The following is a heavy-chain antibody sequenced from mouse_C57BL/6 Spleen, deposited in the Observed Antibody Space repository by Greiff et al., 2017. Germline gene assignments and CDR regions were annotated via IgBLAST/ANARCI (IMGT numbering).Heavy chain of an antibody. J-gene: IGHJ4*01. D-gene: IGHD2-4*01. CDR3: ARGLWDYDRYYAMDY. CDR1: GYTFTSYW. V-gene: IGHV1-53*01. CDR2: INPNNGGT. Sequence: QVQLQQPGTELVKPGASVKLSCKASGYTFTSYWMHWVKQRPGQGLEWIGNINPNNGGTNYNEKFKSKATLTVDKSSSTAYMQLSLTSEDSAVYFCARGLWDYDRYYAMDYWGQGTSVTVSS.